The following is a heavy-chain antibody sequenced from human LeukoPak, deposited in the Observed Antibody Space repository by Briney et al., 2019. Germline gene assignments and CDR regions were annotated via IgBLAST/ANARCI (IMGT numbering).Heavy chain of an antibody. CDR1: GFTFSTYP. D-gene: IGHD2-15*01. Sequence: PGGSLRLSCAASGFTFSTYPMTWVRQAPGKGLEWVSSISGSGGGTFYADSVKGRFTISRDNSKNTLYLQMNSLRAEDTAVYYCAKVVQVAINDYWGQGTLVTVSS. CDR2: ISGSGGGT. V-gene: IGHV3-23*01. J-gene: IGHJ4*02. CDR3: AKVVQVAINDY.